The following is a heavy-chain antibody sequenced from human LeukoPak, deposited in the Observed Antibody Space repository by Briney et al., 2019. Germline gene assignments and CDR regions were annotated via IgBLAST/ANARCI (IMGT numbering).Heavy chain of an antibody. J-gene: IGHJ5*02. V-gene: IGHV3-23*01. CDR3: AKEPGADTSSWYGRFDT. Sequence: GGSLRLSCAASGFTFSNYAMSWVRQAPGKGPEWVSAITSNGGNTDYADSVKGRFTVSRDISKNTVYLQMNSLRAEDTGVYYCAKEPGADTSSWYGRFDTWGQGTLVTVSS. CDR1: GFTFSNYA. CDR2: ITSNGGNT. D-gene: IGHD6-13*01.